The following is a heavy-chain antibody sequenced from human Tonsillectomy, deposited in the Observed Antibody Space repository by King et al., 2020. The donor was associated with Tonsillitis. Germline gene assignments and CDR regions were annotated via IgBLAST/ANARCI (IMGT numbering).Heavy chain of an antibody. J-gene: IGHJ5*02. Sequence: VQLQQSGPGLVKPSQTLSLTCAIPGDSVSSNSAAWNWIRQSPSRGLEWLGRTYYRSKWYNDYAVSVKSRITINPDTSKNQFSLQLNSVTPEDTAVYYCARAVYYDSSGPIHPSYWFDPWGQGTLVTVSS. V-gene: IGHV6-1*01. CDR1: GDSVSSNSAA. CDR2: TYYRSKWYN. D-gene: IGHD3-22*01. CDR3: ARAVYYDSSGPIHPSYWFDP.